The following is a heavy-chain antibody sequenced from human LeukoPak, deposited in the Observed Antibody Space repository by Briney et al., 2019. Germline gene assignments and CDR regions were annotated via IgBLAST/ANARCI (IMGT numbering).Heavy chain of an antibody. J-gene: IGHJ4*02. Sequence: SLRLSCAASGFTFSSYSMNWVRQAPGKGLEWVSGISWNSGSIGYADSVKGRFTISRDNAKNSLYLQMNSLRAEDTALYYCAKDQKYYYDSSGSIDYWGQGTLVTVPS. V-gene: IGHV3-9*01. D-gene: IGHD3-22*01. CDR1: GFTFSSYS. CDR2: ISWNSGSI. CDR3: AKDQKYYYDSSGSIDY.